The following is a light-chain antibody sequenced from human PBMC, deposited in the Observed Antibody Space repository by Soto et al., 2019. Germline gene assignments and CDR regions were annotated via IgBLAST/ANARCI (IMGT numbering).Light chain of an antibody. CDR1: QSVGSD. J-gene: IGKJ1*01. V-gene: IGKV3-11*01. CDR3: QQRSNRPWT. CDR2: DAS. Sequence: EIVLTQSPATLSLSPGERATLSCRASQSVGSDLAWYQQKPGQAPMLLIYDASNRATGTPARSSGSGSGTDVTLTISNLEPEDFAVYYCQQRSNRPWTFGQGTKVEIK.